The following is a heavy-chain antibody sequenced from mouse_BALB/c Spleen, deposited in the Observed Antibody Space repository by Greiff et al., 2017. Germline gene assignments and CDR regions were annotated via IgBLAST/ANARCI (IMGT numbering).Heavy chain of an antibody. V-gene: IGHV2-9*02. D-gene: IGHD4-1*01. CDR3: ARTGTWGAMDY. CDR1: GFSLTSYG. J-gene: IGHJ4*01. Sequence: VQVVESGPGLVAPSQSLSITCTVSGFSLTSYGVHWVRQPPGKGLEWLGVIWAGGSTNYNSALMSRLSISKDNSKSQVFLKMNSLQTDDTAMYYCARTGTWGAMDYWGQGTSVTVSS. CDR2: IWAGGST.